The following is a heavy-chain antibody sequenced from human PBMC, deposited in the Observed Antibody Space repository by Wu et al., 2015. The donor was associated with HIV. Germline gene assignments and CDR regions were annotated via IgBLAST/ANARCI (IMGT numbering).Heavy chain of an antibody. CDR2: INPNSGGT. Sequence: VQLVQSGAEVKKPGASVKVSCKASGYTFTGYYMHWVRQAPGQGLEWMGWINPNSGGTNYAQKFQGRVTMTRDTSISTAYMELSRLRSDDTAVCYCARDLDSSAYLPYYGMDVWGQGTTVTVSS. D-gene: IGHD3-22*01. CDR3: ARDLDSSAYLPYYGMDV. J-gene: IGHJ6*02. V-gene: IGHV1-2*02. CDR1: GYTFTGYY.